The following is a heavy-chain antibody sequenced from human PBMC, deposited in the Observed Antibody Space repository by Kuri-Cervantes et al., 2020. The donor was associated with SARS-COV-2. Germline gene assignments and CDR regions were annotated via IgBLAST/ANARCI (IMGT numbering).Heavy chain of an antibody. D-gene: IGHD6-25*01. Sequence: ASVKVSCKASGYTFTSYYMHWVRQAPGQGLEWMGIINPSGGSTSYAQKFQGRVTMTRDTSTSTVYMELSSLRSEDTAVYYCARQEAAATVLYYYYMDVWGKGTTVTVSS. J-gene: IGHJ6*03. CDR3: ARQEAAATVLYYYYMDV. V-gene: IGHV1-46*01. CDR2: INPSGGST. CDR1: GYTFTSYY.